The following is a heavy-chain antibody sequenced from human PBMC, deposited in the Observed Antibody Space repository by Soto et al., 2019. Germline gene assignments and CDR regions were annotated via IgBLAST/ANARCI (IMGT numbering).Heavy chain of an antibody. CDR1: GFTFSSYW. CDR2: INSDESTT. J-gene: IGHJ6*02. V-gene: IGHV3-74*01. CDR3: ARGVRNYYGVDV. Sequence: TGGSLRLSCAASGFTFSSYWMHWVRQAPGQGLVWVSRINSDESTTNYADSVKGRFTISRDNAKNTLYLQMNSLRAEDTAVYYCARGVRNYYGVDVWGQGTTVTVSS.